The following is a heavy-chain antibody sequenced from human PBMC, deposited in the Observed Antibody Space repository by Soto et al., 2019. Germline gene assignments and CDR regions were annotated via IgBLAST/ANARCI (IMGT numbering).Heavy chain of an antibody. CDR3: ARSAGGEFDY. CDR1: GGSISSGGYY. Sequence: QVQLQESGPGLVKPSQTLSLTCTVSGGSISSGGYYWSWIRQHPGKGLEWIGYIYYSGSTYYNPSLRGRVTISVDTSKHQFPLKLSSGTAADTAVYYCARSAGGEFDYGGQGTLVTVSS. J-gene: IGHJ4*02. CDR2: IYYSGST. V-gene: IGHV4-31*03. D-gene: IGHD1-26*01.